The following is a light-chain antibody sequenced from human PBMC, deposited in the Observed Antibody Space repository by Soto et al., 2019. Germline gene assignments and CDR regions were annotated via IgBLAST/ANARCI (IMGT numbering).Light chain of an antibody. CDR3: QQDNNWFPYT. Sequence: EIVMTQSPATLSVSPGERATLSCRASQSVSSNLAWYQQKPGQAPRILISGASTRATGMTARFSGSGSETEFTLTTSSLEAEDFDFYYSQQDNNWFPYTFGQGTKLDTK. J-gene: IGKJ2*01. V-gene: IGKV3-15*01. CDR2: GAS. CDR1: QSVSSN.